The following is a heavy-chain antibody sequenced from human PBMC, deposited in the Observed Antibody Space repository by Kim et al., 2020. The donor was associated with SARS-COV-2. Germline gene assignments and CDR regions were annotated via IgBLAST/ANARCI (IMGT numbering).Heavy chain of an antibody. CDR3: AKGDDYVWGSLYYDGMDV. Sequence: GRFTISRNNSKNSLYLQMNSLRTEDTALYYCAKGDDYVWGSLYYDGMDVWGQGTTVTVSS. D-gene: IGHD3-16*01. J-gene: IGHJ6*02. V-gene: IGHV3-43*01.